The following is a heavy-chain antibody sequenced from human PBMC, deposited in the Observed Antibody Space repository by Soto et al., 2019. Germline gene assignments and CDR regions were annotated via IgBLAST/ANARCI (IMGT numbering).Heavy chain of an antibody. Sequence: QVRLQEWGPGLVKPSQTLSLKCSVSGGSITTGGRYWSWIRQLPGKGLEWIGDIYYSGNTYYNASPKSPLTIPGEAAKLSFSLNLGSVAGADAVVYYCAPALVFTGGEVFDIWGGGRLVTVSS. CDR3: APALVFTGGEVFDI. CDR2: IYYSGNT. J-gene: IGHJ3*02. D-gene: IGHD2-8*02. V-gene: IGHV4-31*02. CDR1: GGSITTGGRY.